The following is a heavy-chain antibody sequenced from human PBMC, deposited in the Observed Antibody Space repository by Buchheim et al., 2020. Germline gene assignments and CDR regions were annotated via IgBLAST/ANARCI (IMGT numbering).Heavy chain of an antibody. CDR3: ARATWRDDYVWGSYRYFDYYGMDV. V-gene: IGHV3-48*02. D-gene: IGHD3-16*02. CDR2: ISSSSSTI. J-gene: IGHJ6*02. CDR1: GFTFSSYS. Sequence: EVQLVESGGGLVQPGGSLRLSCAASGFTFSSYSMNWVRQAPGKGLEWVSYISSSSSTIYYADSVKGRFTISRDNAKNSLYLQMNSLRDEDMAVYYCARATWRDDYVWGSYRYFDYYGMDVWGQGTT.